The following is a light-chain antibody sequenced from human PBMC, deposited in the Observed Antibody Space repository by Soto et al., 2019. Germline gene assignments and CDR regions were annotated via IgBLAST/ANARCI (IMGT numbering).Light chain of an antibody. CDR3: QQYNNFWT. J-gene: IGKJ1*01. CDR2: GAS. CDR1: QSVSSN. Sequence: EIVMTQSPATLSVSPGETATLSCRASQSVSSNLAWYQQKPGQTPRLLIYGASTRATDIPARFSGSGSGTEFTLTISSLQSEDFAVYYCQQYNNFWTFGQGTNVESK. V-gene: IGKV3-15*01.